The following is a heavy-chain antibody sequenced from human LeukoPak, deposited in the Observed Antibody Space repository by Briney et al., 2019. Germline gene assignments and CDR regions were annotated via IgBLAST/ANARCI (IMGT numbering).Heavy chain of an antibody. D-gene: IGHD1-7*01. CDR1: GYTFTSYG. Sequence: ASVKVSCKASGYTFTSYGISWVRQAPEQGLEWMGWISAYNGNTNYAQKLQGRVTMTTDTSTSTAYMELRSLRSDDTAVYYCAGELTGTAFGIFDYWGQGTLVTVSS. CDR2: ISAYNGNT. J-gene: IGHJ4*02. CDR3: AGELTGTAFGIFDY. V-gene: IGHV1-18*01.